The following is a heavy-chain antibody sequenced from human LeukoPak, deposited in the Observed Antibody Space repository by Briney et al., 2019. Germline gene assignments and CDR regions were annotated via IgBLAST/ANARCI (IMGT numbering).Heavy chain of an antibody. J-gene: IGHJ6*02. CDR3: ARGDYHYGMDV. CDR1: GGSISSYY. Sequence: SETLSLTCTVSGGSISSYYWSWIRQPPGKGLEWIGYIYYSGSTNYNPSLKSRVTISVDTSKNQFPLKLSSVTAADTAVYYCARGDYHYGMDVWGQGTTVTVSS. CDR2: IYYSGST. V-gene: IGHV4-59*08.